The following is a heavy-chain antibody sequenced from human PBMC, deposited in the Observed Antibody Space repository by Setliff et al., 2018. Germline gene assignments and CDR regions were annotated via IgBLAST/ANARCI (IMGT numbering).Heavy chain of an antibody. CDR1: GFSFNKFA. V-gene: IGHV3-23*01. CDR3: ARDGHNVYYFDY. Sequence: PGGSLRLSCAASGFSFNKFAWSWVRQAPGKGLEWVSAIGADGSSTNYADSVKGQFTVSRDNAKNTLYLQMNSLRAEDTAVYYCARDGHNVYYFDYWGLGTLVTVSS. D-gene: IGHD1-1*01. J-gene: IGHJ4*02. CDR2: IGADGSST.